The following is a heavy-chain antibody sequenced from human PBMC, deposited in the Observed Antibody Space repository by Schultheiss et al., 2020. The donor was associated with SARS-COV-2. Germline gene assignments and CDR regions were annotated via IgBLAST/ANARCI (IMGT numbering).Heavy chain of an antibody. J-gene: IGHJ3*02. Sequence: GGSLRLSCAASGFTFSSYAMSWVRQAPGKGLEWVSAIGTAGDTYYPGSVKGRFTISRENAKNSLYLQMNSLRAEDTALYYCAKDIGYYYDSSGYEAFDIWGQGTMVTVSS. V-gene: IGHV3-13*01. D-gene: IGHD3-22*01. CDR3: AKDIGYYYDSSGYEAFDI. CDR2: IGTAGDT. CDR1: GFTFSSYA.